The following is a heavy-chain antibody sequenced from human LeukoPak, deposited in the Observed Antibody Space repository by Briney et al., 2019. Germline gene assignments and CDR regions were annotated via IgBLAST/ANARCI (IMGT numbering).Heavy chain of an antibody. CDR3: ARGIDGGSGGYFGC. D-gene: IGHD3-10*01. V-gene: IGHV1-46*01. Sequence: ASVKVSCKASGYTFTSYYMHWVRQPPAQGLEWMGIINTSGCSTSYAHKFQDRLTNNTDTSTSTVYIALSSLITDDTAVYYCARGIDGGSGGYFGCWGQGTLVTVSS. J-gene: IGHJ4*02. CDR1: GYTFTSYY. CDR2: INTSGCST.